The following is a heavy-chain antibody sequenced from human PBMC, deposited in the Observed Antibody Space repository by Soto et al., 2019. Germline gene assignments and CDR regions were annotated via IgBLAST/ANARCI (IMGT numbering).Heavy chain of an antibody. D-gene: IGHD1-26*01. CDR2: IYYRGST. Sequence: PAETLSLTCTVSGFSISSHYLSWVRQAPGKGLEWIGHIYYRGSTNYNPALRSRSTISVAMSKNNFYMTLTSVTNAVAAVYSCARDGREAPGLAVWGQGTKVTVSS. J-gene: IGHJ6*02. CDR1: GFSISSHY. CDR3: ARDGREAPGLAV. V-gene: IGHV4-59*11.